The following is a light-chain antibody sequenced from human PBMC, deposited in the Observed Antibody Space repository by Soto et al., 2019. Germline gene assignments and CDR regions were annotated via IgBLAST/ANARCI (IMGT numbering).Light chain of an antibody. J-gene: IGKJ4*02. Sequence: EIVLTQSPGTLSLSPGERATLSCRASESVSDNYLAWYQQRSGQAPRLVMYGASSRPSAVPERFSGIGSGADFALSISRLEPEDVAVYYCQGYGSSPLAIGGGTNVEIK. CDR3: QGYGSSPLA. CDR2: GAS. CDR1: ESVSDNY. V-gene: IGKV3-20*01.